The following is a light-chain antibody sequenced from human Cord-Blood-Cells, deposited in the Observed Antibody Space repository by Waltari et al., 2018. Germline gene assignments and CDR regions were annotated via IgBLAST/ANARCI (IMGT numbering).Light chain of an antibody. J-gene: IGKJ4*01. V-gene: IGKV1-8*01. CDR3: QQYYSYPLT. CDR1: QGISSY. CDR2: AAS. Sequence: AIRMIQSPSSLSASPGDRVTITCRASQGISSYLAWYQQKPGKAPKLLIYAASTFQSGVPSRFSVSGSGTDFTLTISCLQSEEFATYYCQQYYSYPLTFCGGTNVEIK.